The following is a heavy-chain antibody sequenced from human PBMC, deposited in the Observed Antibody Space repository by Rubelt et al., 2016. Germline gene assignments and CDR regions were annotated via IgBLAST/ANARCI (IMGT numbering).Heavy chain of an antibody. D-gene: IGHD2-21*02. CDR3: AIPAGDCGGDCYSYYYYGMDV. Sequence: GKGLEWVSYISSSGSTIYYADSVKGRFTISRDNAKNSLYLQMNSLRAEDTAVYYCAIPAGDCGGDCYSYYYYGMDVWGQGTTVTVSS. J-gene: IGHJ6*02. V-gene: IGHV3-11*01. CDR2: ISSSGSTI.